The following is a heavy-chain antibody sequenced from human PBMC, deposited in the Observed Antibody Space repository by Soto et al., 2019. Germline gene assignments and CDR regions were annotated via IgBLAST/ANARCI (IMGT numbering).Heavy chain of an antibody. CDR3: ARYLYSGSYHKWLEQ. CDR2: IYYSGST. Sequence: SETLSLTCTFSVCSIISYYCSLILQPPVKGLEYIWYIYYSGSTNYNPSLKSRVTISVDTSKKQFSLKLSSVTAADTAVYYCARYLYSGSYHKWLEQWGKGNLVNVSS. V-gene: IGHV4-59*01. J-gene: IGHJ5*02. D-gene: IGHD1-26*01. CDR1: VCSIISYY.